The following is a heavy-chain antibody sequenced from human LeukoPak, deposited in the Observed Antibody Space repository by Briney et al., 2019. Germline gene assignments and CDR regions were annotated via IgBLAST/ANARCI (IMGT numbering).Heavy chain of an antibody. CDR2: IKESESEG. J-gene: IGHJ6*03. Sequence: QPGGSLRLSCAASRVTLMDYWMTWVRQAPGKGPEWVATIKESESEGYYVDSVKGRFTISRENDENSLHLHLESRRPGHTALYNCARRCADLKNYYMDVWGKGTTVTVSS. V-gene: IGHV3-7*01. CDR3: ARRCADLKNYYMDV. D-gene: IGHD4/OR15-4a*01. CDR1: RVTLMDYW.